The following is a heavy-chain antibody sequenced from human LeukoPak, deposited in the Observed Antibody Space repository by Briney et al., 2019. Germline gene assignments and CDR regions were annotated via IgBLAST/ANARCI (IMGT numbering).Heavy chain of an antibody. CDR1: GGTFSSYA. V-gene: IGHV1-69*06. CDR3: ARGRTAANYFDY. D-gene: IGHD1-1*01. J-gene: IGHJ4*02. Sequence: SVKVSCKASGGTFSSYAISWVRQAPGQGLEWMGGIIPIFGTANYAQKLRGRVTITADKSTSTAYMELSSLRSEDTAEYYCARGRTAANYFDYWGQGTLVTVSS. CDR2: IIPIFGTA.